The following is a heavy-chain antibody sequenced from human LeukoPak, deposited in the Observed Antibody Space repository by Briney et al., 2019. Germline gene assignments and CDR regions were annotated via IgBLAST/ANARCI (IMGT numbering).Heavy chain of an antibody. Sequence: PGGSLRLSCAASGFTFDDYAMHWVRQAPGKGLEWASGISWNSGSIGYADSVKGRFTISRDNAKNSLYLQMNSLRAEDTALYYCAKDTLLNYDSSGYFSRWGQGTLVTVSS. CDR2: ISWNSGSI. V-gene: IGHV3-9*01. CDR1: GFTFDDYA. D-gene: IGHD3-22*01. CDR3: AKDTLLNYDSSGYFSR. J-gene: IGHJ4*02.